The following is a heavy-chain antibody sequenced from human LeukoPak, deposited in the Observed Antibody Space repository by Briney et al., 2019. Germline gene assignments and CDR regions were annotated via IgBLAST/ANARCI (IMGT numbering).Heavy chain of an antibody. D-gene: IGHD2-8*01. CDR3: ASGGYAMCNWFDP. J-gene: IGHJ5*02. Sequence: SETLSLTCAVYGGSFSGYYWSWIRQPPGKGLEWIGEINHSGSTYYNPSLKSRVTISVDTSKNQFSLKLSSVTAADTAVYYCASGGYAMCNWFDPWGQGTLVTVSS. CDR1: GGSFSGYY. V-gene: IGHV4-34*01. CDR2: INHSGST.